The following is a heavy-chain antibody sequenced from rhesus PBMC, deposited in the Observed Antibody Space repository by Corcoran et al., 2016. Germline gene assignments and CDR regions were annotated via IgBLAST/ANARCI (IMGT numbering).Heavy chain of an antibody. CDR2: TYGSGSST. Sequence: QVQLQESGPGLVKPSETLSLTSTVSGGSISSNYLSWLRPSPGKGLEWIGYTYGSGSSTNYNPSLKSRVTLSVDTSKNQLSLKLSSVTTADTAVYYCARGESLFDVWGPGVLVTVSS. D-gene: IGHD1-44*02. CDR1: GGSISSNY. J-gene: IGHJ5-1*01. CDR3: ARGESLFDV. V-gene: IGHV4S11*01.